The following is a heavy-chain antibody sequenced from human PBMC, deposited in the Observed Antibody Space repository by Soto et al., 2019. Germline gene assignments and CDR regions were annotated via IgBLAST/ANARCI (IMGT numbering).Heavy chain of an antibody. CDR1: GFTFSSHG. J-gene: IGHJ4*02. CDR2: ISYDGNNK. CDR3: AKDYDILTGYFHAYDY. V-gene: IGHV3-30*18. Sequence: GGSLRLSCPASGFTFSSHGMHWVRPAASEGREWMAVISYDGNNKYYADYVKGRFTISRDNSKNTLYLQMNSLRAEDTAVYYCAKDYDILTGYFHAYDYWGQGTLVTVSS. D-gene: IGHD3-9*01.